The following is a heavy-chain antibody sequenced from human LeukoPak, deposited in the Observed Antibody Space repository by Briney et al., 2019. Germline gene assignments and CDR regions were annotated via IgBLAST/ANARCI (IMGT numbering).Heavy chain of an antibody. CDR3: ARVDGSSSWYPDY. V-gene: IGHV3-33*01. D-gene: IGHD6-13*01. CDR1: GFTFSSYG. CDR2: IWYDGSNK. Sequence: PGKSLRLSCAASGFTFSSYGMHWVRQAPGKGLEWVAVIWYDGSNKYYADSVKGRFTISRDYSKNTLYLQMNSLRAEDTAVYYCARVDGSSSWYPDYWGQGTLVTVSS. J-gene: IGHJ4*02.